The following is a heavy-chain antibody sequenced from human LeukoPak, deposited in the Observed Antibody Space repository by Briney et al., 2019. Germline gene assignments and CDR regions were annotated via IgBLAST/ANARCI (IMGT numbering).Heavy chain of an antibody. CDR2: IYYSGST. CDR1: GGSISSYY. Sequence: SETLSLTCTVSGGSISSYYWSWIRQPPGKGLEWIGYIYYSGSTNYNPSLKSRVTISVDTSKNQFSLKLSSVTAADTAVYYCAREEYYYGSGSFDYWGQGTLVTVSS. CDR3: AREEYYYGSGSFDY. D-gene: IGHD3-10*01. V-gene: IGHV4-59*01. J-gene: IGHJ4*02.